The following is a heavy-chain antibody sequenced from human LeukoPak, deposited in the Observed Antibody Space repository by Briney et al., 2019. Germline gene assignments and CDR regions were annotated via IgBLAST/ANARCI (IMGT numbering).Heavy chain of an antibody. Sequence: GGSLRLSCAASGFTFSSYAMTWVRQAPGKGLEWVSTISGSGDNTFYADSVKGRFTISRDNAKNSLYLQMNSLRAEDTAVYYCAREGFDYGDYERHDAFDIWGQGTMVTVSS. CDR2: ISGSGDNT. J-gene: IGHJ3*02. D-gene: IGHD4-17*01. V-gene: IGHV3-23*01. CDR3: AREGFDYGDYERHDAFDI. CDR1: GFTFSSYA.